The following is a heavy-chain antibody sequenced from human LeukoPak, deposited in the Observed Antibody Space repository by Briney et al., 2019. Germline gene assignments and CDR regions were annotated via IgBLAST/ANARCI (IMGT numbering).Heavy chain of an antibody. CDR1: GFTFSSYE. Sequence: GGSLRLSCAASGFTFSSYEMNWVRQAPGKGLEWVSYISSSGSTIYYADSVKGRFTISRDNAKNSLYLQMNSLRAEDTAVYYCAKSQYGDYAVVDYWGQGTLVTVPS. CDR2: ISSSGSTI. CDR3: AKSQYGDYAVVDY. V-gene: IGHV3-48*03. D-gene: IGHD4-17*01. J-gene: IGHJ4*02.